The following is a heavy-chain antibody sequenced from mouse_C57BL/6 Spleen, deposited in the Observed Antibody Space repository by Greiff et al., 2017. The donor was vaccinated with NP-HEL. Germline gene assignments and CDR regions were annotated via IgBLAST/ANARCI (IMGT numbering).Heavy chain of an antibody. J-gene: IGHJ1*03. CDR1: GYTFTSYG. D-gene: IGHD1-1*01. Sequence: QVQLQQSGAELARPGASVKLSCKASGYTFTSYGISWVKQRTGQGLEWIGEIYPRSGNTYYNEKFKGKATLTADKSSSTAYMELRSLTSEDSAVYFCARRDYYGSSYGYFDVWGTGTTVTVSS. CDR2: IYPRSGNT. CDR3: ARRDYYGSSYGYFDV. V-gene: IGHV1-81*01.